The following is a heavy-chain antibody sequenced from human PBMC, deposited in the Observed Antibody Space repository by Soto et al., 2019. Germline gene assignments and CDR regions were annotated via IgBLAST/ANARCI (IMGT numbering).Heavy chain of an antibody. V-gene: IGHV3-53*04. CDR2: IYSGGST. J-gene: IGHJ6*02. Sequence: EVQLVESGGGLVQPGGSLRLSCAASGFTVSSNYMSWVRQAPGKGLEWVSVIYSGGSTYYADSVKGRFTISRHNSKNAXXIXMXXLRAEDTAVYYCARVPVPPLYGSGSPGEALYGMDVWGQGTTVTVSS. CDR3: ARVPVPPLYGSGSPGEALYGMDV. CDR1: GFTVSSNY. D-gene: IGHD3-10*01.